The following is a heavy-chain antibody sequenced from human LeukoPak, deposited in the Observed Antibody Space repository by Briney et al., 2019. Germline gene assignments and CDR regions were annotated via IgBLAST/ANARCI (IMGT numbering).Heavy chain of an antibody. D-gene: IGHD1-1*01. CDR3: AHRDKAGTFFDY. J-gene: IGHJ4*02. CDR1: GFSLSTSGVG. V-gene: IGHV2-5*01. Sequence: KESGPTLVKPTQTLTLTCTFSGFSLSTSGVGVGWIRQPPGKALEWLALIHWNDDKRYSPSLKSRLTITKDTSKNQVVLTMTNMDPVDTATYYCAHRDKAGTFFDYWGQGTLVTVSS. CDR2: IHWNDDK.